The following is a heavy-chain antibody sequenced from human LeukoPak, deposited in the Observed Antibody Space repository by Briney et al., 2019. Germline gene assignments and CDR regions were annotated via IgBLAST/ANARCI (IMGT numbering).Heavy chain of an antibody. J-gene: IGHJ5*02. CDR3: ARDRLPYGSGPNWFDP. CDR2: ISAYNGNT. V-gene: IGHV1-18*04. CDR1: GYTFTGYY. Sequence: ASVKVSCKASGYTFTGYYMHWVRQAPGQGLEWMGWISAYNGNTNYAQKLQGRVTMTTDTSTSTAYMELRSLRSDDTAVYYCARDRLPYGSGPNWFDPWGQGTLVTVSS. D-gene: IGHD3-10*01.